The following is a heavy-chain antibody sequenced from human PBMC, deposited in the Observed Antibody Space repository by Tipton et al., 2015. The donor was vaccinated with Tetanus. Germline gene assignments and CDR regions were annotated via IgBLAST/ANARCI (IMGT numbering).Heavy chain of an antibody. CDR3: ARGPDYDFWSGYYY. CDR1: GGTLSSYA. D-gene: IGHD3-3*01. V-gene: IGHV1-69*06. Sequence: QLVQSGAEVKKPGSSVKVSCKASGGTLSSYAISWVRQAPGQGLEWMGGIIPIFGTANYAQKFQGRVTITADKSTSTAYMELSSLRSEDTAVYYCARGPDYDFWSGYYYWGQGTLVTVSS. CDR2: IIPIFGTA. J-gene: IGHJ4*02.